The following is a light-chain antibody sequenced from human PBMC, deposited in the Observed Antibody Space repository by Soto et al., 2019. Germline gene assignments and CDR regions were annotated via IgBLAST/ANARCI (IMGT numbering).Light chain of an antibody. J-gene: IGKJ2*01. CDR3: QQYNNWPPYT. V-gene: IGKV3-15*01. CDR1: QSVSSN. Sequence: EKVMTQSPATLSVSPGERATLSCRASQSVSSNLAWYQQKPGQAPRLLIYGASTRATGIPARFSGSGSGTEFTLTISSLQSEDFAVYYCQQYNNWPPYTFGQETKLEIK. CDR2: GAS.